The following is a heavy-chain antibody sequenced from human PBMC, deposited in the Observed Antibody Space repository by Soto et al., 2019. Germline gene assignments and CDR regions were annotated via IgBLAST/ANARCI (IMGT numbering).Heavy chain of an antibody. CDR3: ARHWRAYCSGGSCYPYHAFDI. CDR1: GYSFTSYW. J-gene: IGHJ3*02. CDR2: IYPGDSDT. D-gene: IGHD2-15*01. V-gene: IGHV5-51*01. Sequence: PGESLKISCKGSGYSFTSYWIGWGRQIPGKGLEWMGIIYPGDSDTRYSPSFQGQVTISADKPISTAYLQWSSLKASDTAMYYCARHWRAYCSGGSCYPYHAFDIWGQGTMVTVSS.